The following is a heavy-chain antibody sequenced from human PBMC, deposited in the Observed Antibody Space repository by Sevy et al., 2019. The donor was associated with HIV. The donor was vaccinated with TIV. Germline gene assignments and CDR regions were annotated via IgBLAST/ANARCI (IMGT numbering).Heavy chain of an antibody. CDR2: INRDGGAI. V-gene: IGHV3-48*01. Sequence: GGSLRLSCAASGFVFNTYSMNWVRQAPGTGLEWLSYINRDGGAISYADSVKGRFTISRDNAKNSLHLQMNSLRAEDTAVYYCVRTVSGTFRYDDYWGQETLVTVSS. CDR3: VRTVSGTFRYDDY. CDR1: GFVFNTYS. D-gene: IGHD3-16*02. J-gene: IGHJ4*02.